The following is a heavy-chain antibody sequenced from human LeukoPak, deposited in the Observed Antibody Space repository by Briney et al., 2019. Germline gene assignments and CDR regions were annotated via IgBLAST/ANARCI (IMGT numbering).Heavy chain of an antibody. CDR1: GGSISSGSYY. J-gene: IGHJ3*02. D-gene: IGHD2-2*01. Sequence: SETLSLTCTVSGGSISSGSYYWSWIRQPAGKGLEWIGRIYTSGSTNYNPSLKSRVTISVDTSKNQFSLKLSSVTAADTAVYYCARGLCSSTSCYSLSAFDIWGQGTMVTVSS. CDR2: IYTSGST. V-gene: IGHV4-61*02. CDR3: ARGLCSSTSCYSLSAFDI.